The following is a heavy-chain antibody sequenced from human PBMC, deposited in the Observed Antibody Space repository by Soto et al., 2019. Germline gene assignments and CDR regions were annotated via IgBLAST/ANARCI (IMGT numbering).Heavy chain of an antibody. Sequence: ASVKVSCKASGYTFTSYYMHWVRQAPGQGLEWMGIINPSGGSTSYAQKFQGRVTMTRDTSTSTVYMELSSPRSEDTAVYYCARDGDDYDILTGYRVGSRAADYWGQGTLVTVSS. J-gene: IGHJ4*02. D-gene: IGHD3-9*01. V-gene: IGHV1-46*03. CDR3: ARDGDDYDILTGYRVGSRAADY. CDR2: INPSGGST. CDR1: GYTFTSYY.